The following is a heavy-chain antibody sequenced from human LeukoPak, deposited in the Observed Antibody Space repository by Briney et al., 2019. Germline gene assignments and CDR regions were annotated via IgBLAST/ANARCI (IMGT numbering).Heavy chain of an antibody. CDR3: AKGGGSGNYYSLTYFDY. Sequence: GGSLRLSCAASGFTFSDYAMSWVRQAPGKGLEWVSTISASGGSTTSADSVKGRFSISRDSSKNTLYLQMNSLRAEDTAVYFCAKGGGSGNYYSLTYFDYWGQGALVTVSS. CDR1: GFTFSDYA. D-gene: IGHD3-10*01. V-gene: IGHV3-23*01. J-gene: IGHJ4*02. CDR2: ISASGGST.